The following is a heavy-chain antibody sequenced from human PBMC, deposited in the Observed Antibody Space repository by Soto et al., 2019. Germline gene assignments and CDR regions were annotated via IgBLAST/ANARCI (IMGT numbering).Heavy chain of an antibody. CDR2: IYHSGST. D-gene: IGHD3-22*01. CDR3: ARGDDSSGYYSGNWFDP. J-gene: IGHJ5*02. Sequence: SGGSISSGGYSWSWIRQPPGKGLEWIGYIYHSGSTYYNPSLKSRVTISVDRSKNQFSLKLSSVTAADTAVYYCARGDDSSGYYSGNWFDPWGQGTLVTVS. CDR1: GGSISSGGYS. V-gene: IGHV4-30-2*01.